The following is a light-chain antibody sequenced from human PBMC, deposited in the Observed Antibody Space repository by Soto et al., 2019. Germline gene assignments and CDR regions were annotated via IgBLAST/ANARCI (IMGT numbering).Light chain of an antibody. V-gene: IGKV1-9*01. CDR3: QKVNNSPIT. CDR2: IAS. J-gene: IGKJ5*01. Sequence: DIQLTQSPSFLSASVGDRVTITCRASQGIRNYLAWYQQKPGRAPKLLMYIASTLQTGVPSRFSGSQSGTEFTLTIPSPQPEDFATYYCQKVNNSPITFGPGTRLEIK. CDR1: QGIRNY.